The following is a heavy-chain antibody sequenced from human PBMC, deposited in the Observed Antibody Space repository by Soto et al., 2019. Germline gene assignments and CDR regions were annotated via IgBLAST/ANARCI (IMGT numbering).Heavy chain of an antibody. Sequence: PGGSLRLSCAASGFTFSSYWMHWVRQAPGKGLVWVSRINGDGSSTNYADSVKGRFTISRDNAKNTLYLQMNSLRAEDTAVYYCAREYSSSWSRKYYGMDVWGQGTTVTVSS. CDR1: GFTFSSYW. J-gene: IGHJ6*02. V-gene: IGHV3-74*01. CDR3: AREYSSSWSRKYYGMDV. CDR2: INGDGSST. D-gene: IGHD6-13*01.